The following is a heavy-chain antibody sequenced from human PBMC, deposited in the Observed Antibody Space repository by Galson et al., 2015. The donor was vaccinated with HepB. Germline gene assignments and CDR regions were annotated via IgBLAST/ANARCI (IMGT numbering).Heavy chain of an antibody. CDR2: INPSGGST. J-gene: IGHJ3*02. D-gene: IGHD1-20*01. CDR3: ARDRALTGTTRVFDIWGQGTMTTRAFDI. Sequence: SVKVSCKASGYTFTSYYFHWVRQAPGQGPEWMGIINPSGGSTTYAQKFQGRVTVTRDTSTSTVYMDLSSLRSEDTAVYYCARDRALTGTTRVFDIWGQGTMTTRAFDIWGHGTVVTVSS. V-gene: IGHV1-46*01. CDR1: GYTFTSYY.